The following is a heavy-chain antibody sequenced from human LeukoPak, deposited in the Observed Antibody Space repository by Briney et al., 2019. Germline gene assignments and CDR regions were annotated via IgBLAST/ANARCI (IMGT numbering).Heavy chain of an antibody. CDR2: INPNSGGT. J-gene: IGHJ4*02. D-gene: IGHD4-11*01. Sequence: ASVKVSCKASGYTFTGYYMHWLRQAPGQGLEWMGWINPNSGGTRYVQKFQGRVTMTRDTSISTAYMELGSLRSDDTAVYYCVRDPDYSYYVDYFDYWGQGTLVTVSS. CDR1: GYTFTGYY. V-gene: IGHV1-2*02. CDR3: VRDPDYSYYVDYFDY.